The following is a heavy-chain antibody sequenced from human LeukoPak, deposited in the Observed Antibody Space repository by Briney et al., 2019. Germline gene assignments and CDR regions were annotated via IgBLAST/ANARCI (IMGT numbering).Heavy chain of an antibody. V-gene: IGHV3-53*01. CDR1: GFTVSSNY. D-gene: IGHD2-2*01. Sequence: GGSLRLSCAASGFTVSSNYMSWVRQAPGKGLEWVSVIYSGGSTYYADSVKGRFTISRDNSKNTLYLQMNSLRAEDTAVYYCASESTSCLKGCYYYYGMDVWGQGTTVAVSS. J-gene: IGHJ6*02. CDR2: IYSGGST. CDR3: ASESTSCLKGCYYYYGMDV.